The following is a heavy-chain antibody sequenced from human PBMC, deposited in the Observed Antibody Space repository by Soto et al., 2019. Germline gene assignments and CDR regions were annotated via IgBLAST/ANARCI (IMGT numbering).Heavy chain of an antibody. J-gene: IGHJ4*02. CDR3: ATKSIQLWSRGYFDY. CDR1: GGSVSGYH. CDR2: INHSGST. Sequence: QVQLQQWGAGLLKASETLSLTCAVYGGSVSGYHWSWIRQPPGKGLEWIGEINHSGSTNYNPSLKSRVTISVDTSKNKVSVKVSYVTATDTAVYYCATKSIQLWSRGYFDYWGQGTLVTVSS. V-gene: IGHV4-34*01. D-gene: IGHD5-18*01.